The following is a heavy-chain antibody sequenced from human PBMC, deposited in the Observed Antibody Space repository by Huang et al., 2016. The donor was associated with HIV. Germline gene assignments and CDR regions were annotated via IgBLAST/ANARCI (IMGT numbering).Heavy chain of an antibody. Sequence: EVQLLESGGGLVQPGGSLRLSCAASGFTFNSYAMSWFRQAPGKGRGWVSAIIGTGNTPYYADSVKGRFTISRDNARNTLYLQLNSLRPDDTAIYYCAKVRGSGSFYNDNWGQGTLVTVSS. CDR3: AKVRGSGSFYNDN. CDR2: IIGTGNTP. V-gene: IGHV3-23*01. CDR1: GFTFNSYA. J-gene: IGHJ4*02. D-gene: IGHD3-10*01.